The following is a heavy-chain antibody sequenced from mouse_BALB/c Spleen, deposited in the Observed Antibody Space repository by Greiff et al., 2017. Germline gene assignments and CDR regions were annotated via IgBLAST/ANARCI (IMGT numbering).Heavy chain of an antibody. Sequence: LVESGGGLVKPGGSLKLSCAASGFTFSSYAMSWVRQSPEKRLEWVAEISSGGGSTYYPDTVKGRFTISRDNAKNTLYLQMSSLKSEDTAMYYCARHRGYPYAMDYWGQGTSVTVSS. CDR1: GFTFSSYA. CDR2: ISSGGGST. V-gene: IGHV5-12-1*01. J-gene: IGHJ4*01. D-gene: IGHD2-2*01. CDR3: ARHRGYPYAMDY.